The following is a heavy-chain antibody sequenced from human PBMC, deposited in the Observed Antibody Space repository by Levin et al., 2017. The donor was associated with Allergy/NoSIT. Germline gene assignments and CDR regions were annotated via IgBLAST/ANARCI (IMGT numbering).Heavy chain of an antibody. Sequence: GGSLRLSCAASGFTFSSYSMNWVRQAPGKGLEWVSSISSSSSYIYYADSVKGRFTISRDNAKNSLYLQMNSLRAEDTAVYYCARDSGSGWTEGYYYYYGMDVWGQGPRSPSP. D-gene: IGHD6-19*01. J-gene: IGHJ6*02. CDR2: ISSSSSYI. CDR1: GFTFSSYS. V-gene: IGHV3-21*01. CDR3: ARDSGSGWTEGYYYYYGMDV.